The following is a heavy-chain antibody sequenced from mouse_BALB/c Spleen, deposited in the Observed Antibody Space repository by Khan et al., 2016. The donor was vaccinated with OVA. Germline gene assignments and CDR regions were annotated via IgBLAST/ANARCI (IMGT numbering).Heavy chain of an antibody. CDR2: INPYNDGT. Sequence: VQLQQSGPELVKPGASVKMSCKASGYTFTSYVMHWVKQKPGQGLEWIGYINPYNDGTKYNEKFKGKATLTSDKSSSTSYMELSSLTSGDSVVYYCARSTYYGNPYAMDYWGQGTSVTVSS. J-gene: IGHJ4*01. CDR3: ARSTYYGNPYAMDY. CDR1: GYTFTSYV. D-gene: IGHD2-10*01. V-gene: IGHV1S136*01.